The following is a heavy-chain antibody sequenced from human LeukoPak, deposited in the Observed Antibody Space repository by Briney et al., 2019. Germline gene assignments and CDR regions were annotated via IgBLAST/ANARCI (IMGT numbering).Heavy chain of an antibody. D-gene: IGHD3-3*01. V-gene: IGHV3-23*01. CDR3: AKDDTIFGVVSFDY. J-gene: IGHJ4*02. CDR1: GFTFSSYA. CDR2: ISGSGGST. Sequence: GGSLRLSCAASGFTFSSYAMSWVRQAPGNGLEWVSAISGSGGSTYYADSVKGRFTISRDNSKNTLYLQMNSLRAEDTAVYYCAKDDTIFGVVSFDYWGQGTLVTVSS.